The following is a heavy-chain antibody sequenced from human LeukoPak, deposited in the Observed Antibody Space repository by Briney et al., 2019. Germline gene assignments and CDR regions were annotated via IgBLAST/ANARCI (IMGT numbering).Heavy chain of an antibody. CDR3: ARDYRRDGYNFLDY. D-gene: IGHD5-24*01. CDR2: ISYDGSNK. V-gene: IGHV3-30*03. Sequence: GGSLRLSCAASGFTFSSYSMNWVRQAPGKGLEWVAVISYDGSNKYYADSVKGRFTISRDNSKNTLYLQMNSLRAEDTAVYYCARDYRRDGYNFLDYWGQGTLVTVSS. CDR1: GFTFSSYS. J-gene: IGHJ4*02.